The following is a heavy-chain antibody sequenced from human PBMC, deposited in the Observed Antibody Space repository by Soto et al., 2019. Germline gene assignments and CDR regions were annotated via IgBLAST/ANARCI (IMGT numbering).Heavy chain of an antibody. V-gene: IGHV4-34*01. CDR2: INHSGSI. Sequence: QVQLQQWGAGLLKPSETLSLTCGVYGGSFSGYYWSWIRQPPGKGLEWIGEINHSGSIKYNPSLKSRVTISVDTSKNQFSLKLSSVTAAEAAVYYCARWAGSGWDYYYYGMDVWGQGTTVTVSS. D-gene: IGHD6-19*01. CDR1: GGSFSGYY. J-gene: IGHJ6*02. CDR3: ARWAGSGWDYYYYGMDV.